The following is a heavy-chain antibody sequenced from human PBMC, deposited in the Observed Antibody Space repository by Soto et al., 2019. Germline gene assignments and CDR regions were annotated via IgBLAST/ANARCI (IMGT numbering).Heavy chain of an antibody. CDR3: ARPYYYDSSGYYN. V-gene: IGHV3-66*01. CDR1: GFTVSNNY. Sequence: EVPLVESGGGLVQPGGSLRLSCAASGFTVSNNYMSWVRQAPGKGLEWVSVIYSTDNTYYADSVKGRFTISRDNSKNTVYLQMNSLRAEDTAVYYCARPYYYDSSGYYNWGQGTLVTVSS. D-gene: IGHD3-22*01. J-gene: IGHJ4*02. CDR2: IYSTDNT.